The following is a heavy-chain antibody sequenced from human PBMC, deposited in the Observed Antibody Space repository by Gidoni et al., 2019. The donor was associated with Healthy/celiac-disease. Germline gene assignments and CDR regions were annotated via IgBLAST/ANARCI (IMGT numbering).Heavy chain of an antibody. CDR3: ARVLTILEWLPDAFDI. Sequence: QPQLQESGPGLVKPSETLSLTCTVSGGSISSSSYYWGWIRQPPGKGLEWIGSIYYSGSTYYNPSLKSRVTISVDTSKNQFSLKLSSVTAADTAVYYCARVLTILEWLPDAFDIWGQGTMVTVSS. CDR1: GGSISSSSYY. D-gene: IGHD3-3*01. CDR2: IYYSGST. V-gene: IGHV4-39*07. J-gene: IGHJ3*02.